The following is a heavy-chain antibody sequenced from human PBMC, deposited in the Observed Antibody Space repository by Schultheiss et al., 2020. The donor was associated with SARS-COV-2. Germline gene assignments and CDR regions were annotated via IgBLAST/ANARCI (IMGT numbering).Heavy chain of an antibody. CDR1: GFTFSSYS. D-gene: IGHD4-17*01. J-gene: IGHJ3*02. CDR2: ISSSSSYI. V-gene: IGHV3-21*01. CDR3: APSHGDFAFDI. Sequence: GESLKISCAASGFTFSSYSMNWVRQAPGKGLEWVSSISSSSSYIYYADSVKGRFTISRDSAKNSLYLQMNSLRAEDTAVYYCAPSHGDFAFDIWGQGTMVTVSS.